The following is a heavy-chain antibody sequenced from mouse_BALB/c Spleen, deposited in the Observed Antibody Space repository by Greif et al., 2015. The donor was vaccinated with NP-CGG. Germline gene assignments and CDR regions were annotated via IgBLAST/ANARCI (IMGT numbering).Heavy chain of an antibody. D-gene: IGHD4-1*01. V-gene: IGHV1-84*02. CDR3: ARRTGTEAMDY. CDR2: IYPGSSNT. CDR1: GYTFTDYY. J-gene: IGHJ4*01. Sequence: LMESGPELVKPGASVKISCKASGYTFTDYYINWVKQKPGQGLEWIGWIYPGSSNTKYNEKFKGKATLTADTSSSTAYMQLSSLTSEDTAVYFCARRTGTEAMDYWGQGTSVTVSS.